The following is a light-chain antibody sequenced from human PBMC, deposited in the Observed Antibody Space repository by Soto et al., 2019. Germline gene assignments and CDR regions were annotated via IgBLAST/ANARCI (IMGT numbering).Light chain of an antibody. CDR1: SSDVGSYNL. J-gene: IGLJ1*01. CDR2: EVS. Sequence: QSVVTQPGSVSGSPGQSITISCTGTSSDVGSYNLVSWYEQHPGKAPKLMIYEVSKRPSGVSNRFSGSKSGNTASLTISGLQAEDEADYYCCSYAGSSTPLIFGTGTKVTVL. CDR3: CSYAGSSTPLI. V-gene: IGLV2-23*02.